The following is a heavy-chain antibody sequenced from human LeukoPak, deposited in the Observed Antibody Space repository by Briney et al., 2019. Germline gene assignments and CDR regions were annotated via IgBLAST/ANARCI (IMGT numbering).Heavy chain of an antibody. V-gene: IGHV1-18*01. CDR2: ISAYNGNT. CDR1: GYTFTSYG. D-gene: IGHD2-8*02. Sequence: ASVKVSCKASGYTFTSYGISWVRQAPAQGLEGMGWISAYNGNTNYAQKLQGRVTMTTDTYTSTAYMERRSQRSADTAVYYCVRVGTGGDWFDPWGQGTLVTVSS. J-gene: IGHJ5*02. CDR3: VRVGTGGDWFDP.